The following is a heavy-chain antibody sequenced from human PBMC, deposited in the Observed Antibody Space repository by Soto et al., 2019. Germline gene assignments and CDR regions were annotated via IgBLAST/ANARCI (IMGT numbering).Heavy chain of an antibody. V-gene: IGHV3-23*01. CDR3: AKAFVYYDSSGYYTFDY. CDR1: GFTFSSYA. Sequence: GGSLRLSCAASGFTFSSYAMSWVRQAPGKGLEWVSAISGGGGSTYYADSGKGRFTISRDNSKNTLYLQMNSLRAEDTAVYYCAKAFVYYDSSGYYTFDYWGQGTLVTVSS. CDR2: ISGGGGST. D-gene: IGHD3-22*01. J-gene: IGHJ4*02.